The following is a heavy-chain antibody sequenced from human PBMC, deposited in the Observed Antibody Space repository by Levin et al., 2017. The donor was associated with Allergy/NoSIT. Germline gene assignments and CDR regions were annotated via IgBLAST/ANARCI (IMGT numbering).Heavy chain of an antibody. CDR2: ISYDGTIK. Sequence: GGSLRLSCAASGFTFSDYAMHWVRQAPGKGLEWVAAISYDGTIKYSADSVQGRFTISRDNSKNTLYMQMNSLRAEDTAVYYCARVPAFGNFDYWGQGTRVTVSS. V-gene: IGHV3-30-3*01. CDR3: ARVPAFGNFDY. J-gene: IGHJ4*02. CDR1: GFTFSDYA. D-gene: IGHD3-16*01.